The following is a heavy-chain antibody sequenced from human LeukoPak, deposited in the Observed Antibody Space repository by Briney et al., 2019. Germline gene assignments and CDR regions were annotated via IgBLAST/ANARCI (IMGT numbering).Heavy chain of an antibody. CDR3: AKDRRSYPDY. CDR2: ISYDGSNK. CDR1: GFTFSSYG. J-gene: IGHJ4*02. V-gene: IGHV3-30*18. Sequence: PGRSLRLSCAASGFTFSSYGMHWVRQAPGKGLEWVAVISYDGSNKYYADSVKGRFTISRDNSKNTLYLQMNSLRAEDTAVYYCAKDRRSYPDYWGQGTLVTDSS. D-gene: IGHD1-26*01.